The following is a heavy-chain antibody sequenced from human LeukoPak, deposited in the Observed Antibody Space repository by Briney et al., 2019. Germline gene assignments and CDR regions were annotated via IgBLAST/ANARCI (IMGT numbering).Heavy chain of an antibody. CDR3: ARTWIQLWLLYY. J-gene: IGHJ4*02. D-gene: IGHD5-18*01. Sequence: PSQTLSLTCTVSGGSISSADYYWSWIRQPPGKGLEWIGYIYYSGNTYYNPSLKSRVTISVDTSKNQFSLKLSSVTAADTAVYYCARTWIQLWLLYYWGQGTLVTVSS. CDR2: IYYSGNT. V-gene: IGHV4-30-4*08. CDR1: GGSISSADYY.